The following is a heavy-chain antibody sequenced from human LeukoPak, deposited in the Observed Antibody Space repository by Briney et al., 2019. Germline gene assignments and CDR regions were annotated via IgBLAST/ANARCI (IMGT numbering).Heavy chain of an antibody. CDR1: GFTFSTYW. V-gene: IGHV3-7*03. CDR2: IKQDGSEK. J-gene: IGHJ4*02. D-gene: IGHD6-19*01. CDR3: ARSSGPHTY. Sequence: GGSLRLSCAASGFTFSTYWMSWVPRPPGKGLEWVANIKQDGSEKYYVDSVKGRFTISRDNAKNSLYLQMNSLRAEDTAVYYCARSSGPHTYWGQGTLVTVSS.